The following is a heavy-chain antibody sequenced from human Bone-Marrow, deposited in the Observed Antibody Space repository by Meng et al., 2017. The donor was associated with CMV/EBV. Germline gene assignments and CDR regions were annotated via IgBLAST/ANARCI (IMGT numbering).Heavy chain of an antibody. CDR2: IYYSGST. J-gene: IGHJ4*02. D-gene: IGHD3-3*01. V-gene: IGHV4-39*07. CDR3: AREVRFLEWLDG. Sequence: GSLRLSCTVSGGSISSSSYYWGWIRQPPGKGLEWIGSIYYSGSTYYNPSLKSRVTISVDTSKNQFSLKLSSVTAADTAVYYCAREVRFLEWLDGWGQGTLVPVSS. CDR1: GGSISSSSYY.